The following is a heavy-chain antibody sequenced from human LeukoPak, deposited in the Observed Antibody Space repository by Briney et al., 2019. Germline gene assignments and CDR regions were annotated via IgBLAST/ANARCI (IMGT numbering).Heavy chain of an antibody. V-gene: IGHV3-30-3*01. CDR2: MSYDGSNK. J-gene: IGHJ4*02. CDR1: GFIFSSSP. Sequence: GRSLRLSCTASGFIFSSSPMHWVRQAPGKGLEWVAVMSYDGSNKYHADSVKGRFTISRDNSKNTLYLQMNSLRAEDTAVYYCARTFYSSGTGVPIYYWGQGTLVTVSS. D-gene: IGHD6-19*01. CDR3: ARTFYSSGTGVPIYY.